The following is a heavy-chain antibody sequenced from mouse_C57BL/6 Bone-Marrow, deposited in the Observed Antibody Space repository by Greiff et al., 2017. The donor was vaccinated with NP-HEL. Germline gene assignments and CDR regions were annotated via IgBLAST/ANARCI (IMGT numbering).Heavy chain of an antibody. J-gene: IGHJ3*01. V-gene: IGHV1-50*01. D-gene: IGHD1-1*02. Sequence: QVQLQQPGAELVKPGASVKLSCKASGYTFTRYWVQGVKQRPGQGLEWIGEIDPSDSYTNYNQKFKGKATLTVDTSSSTAYMQLSSLTSEDSAVYYCARGGVYGSWFAYWGQGTLVTVSA. CDR2: IDPSDSYT. CDR1: GYTFTRYW. CDR3: ARGGVYGSWFAY.